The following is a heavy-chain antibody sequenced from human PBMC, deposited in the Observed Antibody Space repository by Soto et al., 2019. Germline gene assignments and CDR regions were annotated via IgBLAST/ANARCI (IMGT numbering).Heavy chain of an antibody. Sequence: GGSLRLSCAASGFTFSSYAMSWVRQAPGKGLEWVSTISGSGGSTYYADSVKGRFTISRDNSRNTLFLQMNSLRAEDTAVYYCARDYYKYYDSSGYYRSPAYWGQGTLVTVSS. CDR3: ARDYYKYYDSSGYYRSPAY. CDR2: ISGSGGST. D-gene: IGHD3-22*01. V-gene: IGHV3-23*01. CDR1: GFTFSSYA. J-gene: IGHJ4*02.